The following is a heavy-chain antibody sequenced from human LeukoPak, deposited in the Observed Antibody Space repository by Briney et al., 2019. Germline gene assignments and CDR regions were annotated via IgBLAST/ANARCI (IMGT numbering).Heavy chain of an antibody. J-gene: IGHJ4*02. CDR2: IWNDGSNK. D-gene: IGHD3-10*01. Sequence: PGGSLRLSCAASGFTFSGYAMSWVRQAPGKGLEWVGVIWNDGSNKYYADSVKGRFTISRDNSKNTLYLQMNSLRAEDTAVYSCARASGPFDYWGQGTLVTVSS. V-gene: IGHV3-33*08. CDR1: GFTFSGYA. CDR3: ARASGPFDY.